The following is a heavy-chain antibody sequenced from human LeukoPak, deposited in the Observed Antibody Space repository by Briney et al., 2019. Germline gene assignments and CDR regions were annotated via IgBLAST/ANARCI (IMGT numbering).Heavy chain of an antibody. J-gene: IGHJ6*04. CDR1: GFTFSSYS. D-gene: IGHD3-10*01. CDR3: AKGLGRMVRGVIKSYYYGMDV. Sequence: GSLRLSCAASGFTFSSYSMNWVRQAPGKGLEWVSSISSTSGYIYYADSVKGRFTISRDNSKNTLYLQMNSLRAEDTAVYYCAKGLGRMVRGVIKSYYYGMDVWGKGTTVTVSS. V-gene: IGHV3-21*04. CDR2: ISSTSGYI.